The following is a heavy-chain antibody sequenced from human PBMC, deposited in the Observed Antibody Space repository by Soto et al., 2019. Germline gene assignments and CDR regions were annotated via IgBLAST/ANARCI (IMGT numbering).Heavy chain of an antibody. CDR2: ISYDGSNK. Sequence: LRLSCAASGFTFSSYGMHWVRQAPGKGLEWVAVISYDGSNKYYADSVKGRFTISRDNSKNTLYLQMNSLRAEDTAVYYCAKEFGAPHWGQGTLVTVSS. J-gene: IGHJ4*02. CDR1: GFTFSSYG. V-gene: IGHV3-30*18. CDR3: AKEFGAPH. D-gene: IGHD3-16*01.